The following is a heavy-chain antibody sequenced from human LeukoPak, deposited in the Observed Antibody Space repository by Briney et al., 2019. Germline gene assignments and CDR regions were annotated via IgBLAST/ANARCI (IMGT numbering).Heavy chain of an antibody. V-gene: IGHV3-30*02. CDR2: IRYDGSNK. D-gene: IGHD3-3*01. Sequence: GGSLRLSCAASGFTFSSYAMSWVRQAPGKGLEWVAFIRYDGSNKYYADSVKGRFTISRDNSKNTLYLQMNSLRAEDTAVYYCAKDFSEWLLMGGGFDYWGQGTLVTVSS. J-gene: IGHJ4*02. CDR1: GFTFSSYA. CDR3: AKDFSEWLLMGGGFDY.